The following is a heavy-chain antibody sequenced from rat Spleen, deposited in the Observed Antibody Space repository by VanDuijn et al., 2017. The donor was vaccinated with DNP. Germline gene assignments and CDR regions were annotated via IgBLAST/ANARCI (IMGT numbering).Heavy chain of an antibody. J-gene: IGHJ2*01. CDR2: ISASGGST. CDR3: AKDGQQRRFDY. V-gene: IGHV5S23*01. Sequence: EVQLVESGGGLVQPGRSLKLSCAASGFSFRDYDMAWVRQAPKKGLEWVASISASGGSTSYRDSVKGRFTISRDNAKNTLYLQMNSLRSEDTATYYCAKDGQQRRFDYWGQGVMVTVSS. D-gene: IGHD1-10*01. CDR1: GFSFRDYD.